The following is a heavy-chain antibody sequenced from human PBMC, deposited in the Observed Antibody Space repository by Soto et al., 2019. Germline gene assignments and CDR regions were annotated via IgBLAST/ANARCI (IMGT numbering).Heavy chain of an antibody. V-gene: IGHV3-30*18. J-gene: IGHJ4*02. D-gene: IGHD6-19*01. CDR2: ISNDGNDK. CDR3: SKRSGENSGWYSDS. Sequence: VQLVESGGGLVQPGGSLRLSCAASGFTFSSYGMHWVRQAPGKGLEWVSLISNDGNDKYYVDSVKGRFTISRDNSKNTLYLQMNSLRTEDTAVYYCSKRSGENSGWYSDSWGQGTLVIVSS. CDR1: GFTFSSYG.